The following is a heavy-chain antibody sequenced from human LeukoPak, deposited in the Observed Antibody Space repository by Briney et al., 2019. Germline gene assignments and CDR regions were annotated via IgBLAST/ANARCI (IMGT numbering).Heavy chain of an antibody. D-gene: IGHD2-21*01. J-gene: IGHJ4*02. Sequence: SETLSLTCSVSGASISSYYWSWIRQPPGKGLEWIGYLFHGGSTNYNPSLKSRVTISVDTSKNQFSLKLNSVTAADTAVYYCARAGASYSFDQWGQGTLVTVSS. CDR1: GASISSYY. V-gene: IGHV4-59*01. CDR3: ARAGASYSFDQ. CDR2: LFHGGST.